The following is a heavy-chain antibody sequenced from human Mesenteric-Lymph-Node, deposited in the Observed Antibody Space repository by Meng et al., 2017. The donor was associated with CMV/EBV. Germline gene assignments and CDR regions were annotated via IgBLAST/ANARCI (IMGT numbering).Heavy chain of an antibody. CDR1: GGSVSSGSYN. CDR3: ASDRRYCSSTSCYYYYGMDV. Sequence: SETLSLTCTVSGGSVSSGSYNWSWIRQPPGKGLEWIGYIYYSGSTNYNPSLKSRVTISVDTSKNQFTLKLSSVTAADTAVYYCASDRRYCSSTSCYYYYGMDVWGQGTTVTVSS. D-gene: IGHD2-2*01. J-gene: IGHJ6*02. V-gene: IGHV4-61*01. CDR2: IYYSGST.